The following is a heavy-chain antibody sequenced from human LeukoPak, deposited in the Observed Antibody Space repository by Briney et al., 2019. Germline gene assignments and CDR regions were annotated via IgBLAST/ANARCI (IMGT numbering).Heavy chain of an antibody. V-gene: IGHV3-23*01. J-gene: IGHJ4*02. CDR3: AKALDQWSGYYFDY. D-gene: IGHD2-15*01. Sequence: GGSLRLSCAASGFTFSNYAMSWVRQAPGKGLEWVSAISGSGGGTYYADSVKGRFTISRDNSKNTLYLQMNSLRAEDTAVYYCAKALDQWSGYYFDYWGQGTLVTVSS. CDR1: GFTFSNYA. CDR2: ISGSGGGT.